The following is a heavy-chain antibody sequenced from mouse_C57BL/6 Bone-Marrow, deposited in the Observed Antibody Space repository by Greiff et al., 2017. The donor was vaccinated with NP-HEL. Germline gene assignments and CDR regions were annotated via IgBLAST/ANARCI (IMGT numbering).Heavy chain of an antibody. Sequence: EVQLQQSGPELVKPGASVKISCKASGYSFTDYNMNWVKQSNGKSLEWIGVLHPNYVTTNYNQQFKGKAPLTVAHSSSTAYMHLNSLTSEDSAVYYCARTAFYFDYWGQGTTLTVSS. CDR2: LHPNYVTT. CDR1: GYSFTDYN. V-gene: IGHV1-39*01. CDR3: ARTAFYFDY. J-gene: IGHJ2*01. D-gene: IGHD3-1*01.